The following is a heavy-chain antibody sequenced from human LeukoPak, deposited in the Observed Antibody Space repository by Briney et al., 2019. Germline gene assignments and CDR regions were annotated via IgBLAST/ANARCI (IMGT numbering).Heavy chain of an antibody. D-gene: IGHD3-22*01. CDR3: TTDSPYYYDSSAYYALFDY. CDR2: IKSISAGGAT. CDR1: GIPFSNAW. V-gene: IGHV3-15*01. Sequence: GGSLRLSCAASGIPFSNAWMSWVRQAPGKGLEWVGRIKSISAGGATDYAAPVKGRFAISRDDSKNTLYLQMNSLKTEDTAVYYCTTDSPYYYDSSAYYALFDYWGQGTLVTVSS. J-gene: IGHJ4*02.